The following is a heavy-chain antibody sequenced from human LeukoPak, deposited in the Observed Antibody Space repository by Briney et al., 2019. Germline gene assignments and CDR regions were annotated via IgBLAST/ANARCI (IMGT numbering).Heavy chain of an antibody. Sequence: PGGSLRLSCAASGFTFSSYATSWVRQAPGKGLEWVSAISGSGGSTYYADSVKGRFTISRDNSKNTLYLQMNSLRAEDTAVYYCAKDTETRSPDVLRYFDWPSSWGQGTLVTVSS. CDR3: AKDTETRSPDVLRYFDWPSS. D-gene: IGHD3-9*01. V-gene: IGHV3-23*01. J-gene: IGHJ5*02. CDR2: ISGSGGST. CDR1: GFTFSSYA.